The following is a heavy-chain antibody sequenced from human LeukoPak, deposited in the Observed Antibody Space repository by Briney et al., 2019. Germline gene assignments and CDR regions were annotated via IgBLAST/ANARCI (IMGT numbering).Heavy chain of an antibody. D-gene: IGHD3-22*01. V-gene: IGHV1-69*04. CDR2: IIPILGIA. Sequence: GASVKVSCKASGGTFSSYAISWVRQAPGQGLGWMGRIIPILGIANSAQKFQGRVTITADKSPSTACMELSSLRSEDTAVYYCASDLGALTYCYDSTIDYWGQGTLVTVSS. CDR1: GGTFSSYA. CDR3: ASDLGALTYCYDSTIDY. J-gene: IGHJ4*02.